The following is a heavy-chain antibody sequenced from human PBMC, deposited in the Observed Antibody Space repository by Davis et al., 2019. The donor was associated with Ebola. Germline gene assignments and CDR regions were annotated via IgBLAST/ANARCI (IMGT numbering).Heavy chain of an antibody. CDR3: AKDSSSSSSYYYGMDV. CDR1: GFTFSSYA. CDR2: ISWNSGSI. D-gene: IGHD6-6*01. J-gene: IGHJ6*02. Sequence: SLKISCAASGFTFSSYAMHWVRQAPGKGLERVSGISWNSGSIGYADSVKGRFTISRDNAKNSLYLQMNSLRAEDTALYYCAKDSSSSSSYYYGMDVWGQGTTVTVSS. V-gene: IGHV3-9*01.